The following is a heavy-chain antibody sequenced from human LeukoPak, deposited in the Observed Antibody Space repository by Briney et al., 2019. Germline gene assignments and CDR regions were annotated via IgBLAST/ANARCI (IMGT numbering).Heavy chain of an antibody. D-gene: IGHD1-26*01. CDR2: FDPEDGET. CDR3: ATVWGGSLHNWFDP. Sequence: ASVKVSCKVSGYTLTELSMHWVRQAPGKGLEWMGGFDPEDGETIYAQKFQGRVTMTEDTSTDTAYMELSSLRSEDTAVYYCATVWGGSLHNWFDPWGQGTLVTVSS. V-gene: IGHV1-24*01. J-gene: IGHJ5*02. CDR1: GYTLTELS.